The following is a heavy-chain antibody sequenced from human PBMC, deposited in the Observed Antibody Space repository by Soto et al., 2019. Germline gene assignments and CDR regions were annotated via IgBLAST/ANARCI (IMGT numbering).Heavy chain of an antibody. J-gene: IGHJ4*02. CDR2: ISYIGNT. CDR1: GGSVSSGDYY. CDR3: ARASGDYEGYYFDP. D-gene: IGHD4-17*01. Sequence: QMQLQQSGPGLVKPAQTLSHSCTVSGGSVSSGDYYWSWIRQPPGKGLEWIGYISYIGNTYYNASLQRRIALSVVTSKNQFSLHLHSVSAADTAVYFCARASGDYEGYYFDPWGQGTLVTVSS. V-gene: IGHV4-30-4*01.